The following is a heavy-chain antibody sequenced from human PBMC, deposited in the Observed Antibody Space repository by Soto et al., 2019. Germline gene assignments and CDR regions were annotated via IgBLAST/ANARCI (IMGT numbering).Heavy chain of an antibody. CDR1: GFTFDDYS. CDR3: TKDVAGWWAMDG. D-gene: IGHD2-15*01. Sequence: SLILSCAASGFTFDDYSMHWVRQPPGRGLEWVSGISWNSGRIGYADSVKGRFTISRDNAKNSLYLEMSSLRPEDTAFYYCTKDVAGWWAMDGWGQGTPVTV. V-gene: IGHV3-9*01. J-gene: IGHJ6*02. CDR2: ISWNSGRI.